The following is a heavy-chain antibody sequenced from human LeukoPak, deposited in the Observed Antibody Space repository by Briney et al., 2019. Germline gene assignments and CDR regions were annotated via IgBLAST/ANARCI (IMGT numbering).Heavy chain of an antibody. D-gene: IGHD2-8*01. CDR1: GGSFSGYY. J-gene: IGHJ3*02. V-gene: IGHV4-34*01. Sequence: SETLSLTCAVYGGSFSGYYWSWIRQPPGKGLEWIGEINHSGSTNYNPSLKSRVTISVDTSKNQFSLKLSSVTAADTAVYNCARGLRDIVLMVYAIPAFDIWSQGTMVTVSS. CDR2: INHSGST. CDR3: ARGLRDIVLMVYAIPAFDI.